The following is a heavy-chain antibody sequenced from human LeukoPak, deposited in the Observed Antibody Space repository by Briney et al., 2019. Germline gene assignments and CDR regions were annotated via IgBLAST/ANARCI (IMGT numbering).Heavy chain of an antibody. J-gene: IGHJ4*02. CDR1: GFTFSSYA. D-gene: IGHD3-22*01. V-gene: IGHV3-23*01. CDR3: AKEYYYDSSGYHDY. Sequence: LTGGSLRLSCAASGFTFSSYAMSWVRQAPGKGLEWVSTISGSGASTYYADSVKGRFTISRDNSKNTLYLHMKSLRAEDTAVFFCAKEYYYDSSGYHDYWGQGTVVTVSS. CDR2: ISGSGAST.